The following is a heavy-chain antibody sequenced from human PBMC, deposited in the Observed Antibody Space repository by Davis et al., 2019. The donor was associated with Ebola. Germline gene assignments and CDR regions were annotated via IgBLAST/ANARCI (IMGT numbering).Heavy chain of an antibody. Sequence: GGSLRLSCKSSGYSFTSYWIGWVRQMPGKGLEWMGIIYPGDSDTRYSPSFQGQVTISADKSISTAYLQWSSLKASDTAMYYCARPDYCSGGSCYFRYWGQGTLVTVSS. CDR1: GYSFTSYW. J-gene: IGHJ4*02. V-gene: IGHV5-51*01. CDR3: ARPDYCSGGSCYFRY. D-gene: IGHD2-15*01. CDR2: IYPGDSDT.